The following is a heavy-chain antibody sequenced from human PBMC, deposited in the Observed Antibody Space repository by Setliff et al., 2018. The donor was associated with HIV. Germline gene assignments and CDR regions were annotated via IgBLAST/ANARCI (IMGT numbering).Heavy chain of an antibody. J-gene: IGHJ4*02. D-gene: IGHD1-26*01. V-gene: IGHV3-9*01. CDR3: ARDPHPSGSSKPAFDC. CDR2: ISWNSGGR. Sequence: GGSLRLSCAASGFTFDEYAMHWVRQVPGKGLGWVSGISWNSGGRGYADSVKGRFTIFRDNAKNSLYLQLNSLRAEDTAVYYCARDPHPSGSSKPAFDCWGQGTLVTVSS. CDR1: GFTFDEYA.